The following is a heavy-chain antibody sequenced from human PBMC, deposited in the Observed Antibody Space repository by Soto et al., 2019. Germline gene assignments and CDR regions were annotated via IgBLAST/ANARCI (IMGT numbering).Heavy chain of an antibody. Sequence: ASVKVSCKASGGTFSSYAISWVRQAPGQGLEWMGGIIPIFGTANYAQKFQGRVTITADKSTSTAYMELSSLRSEDTAVYYCARDIAATGTRWFDPWGQGTLVTVSS. CDR2: IIPIFGTA. CDR3: ARDIAATGTRWFDP. D-gene: IGHD6-13*01. J-gene: IGHJ5*02. V-gene: IGHV1-69*06. CDR1: GGTFSSYA.